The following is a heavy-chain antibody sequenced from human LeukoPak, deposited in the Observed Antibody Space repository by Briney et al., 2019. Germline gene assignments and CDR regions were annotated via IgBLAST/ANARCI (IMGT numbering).Heavy chain of an antibody. CDR1: GGSIRSSYYY. Sequence: SETLSLTCTVSGGSIRSSYYYWGWIRQPPGKGLEWIGSIYDSGSTYYNPSLKSRVTISVDTSKNQFSLKLSSVTAADTAVYYCARVYYGSGSYYYYYYGMDVWGQGTTVTVSS. V-gene: IGHV4-39*07. D-gene: IGHD3-10*01. J-gene: IGHJ6*02. CDR3: ARVYYGSGSYYYYYYGMDV. CDR2: IYDSGST.